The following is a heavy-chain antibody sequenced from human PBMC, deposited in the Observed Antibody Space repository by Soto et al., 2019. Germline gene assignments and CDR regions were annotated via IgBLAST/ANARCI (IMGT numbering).Heavy chain of an antibody. CDR3: AREEYSSSRVYFDY. CDR1: GFTFSSYG. J-gene: IGHJ4*02. D-gene: IGHD6-13*01. CDR2: IWYDGSNK. Sequence: WESLRLSCAASGFTFSSYGMHWVRQAPGKGLEWVAVIWYDGSNKYYADSVKGRFTISRDNSKNTLYPQMNSLRAEDTAVYYCAREEYSSSRVYFDYWGKGTLVTVSS. V-gene: IGHV3-33*01.